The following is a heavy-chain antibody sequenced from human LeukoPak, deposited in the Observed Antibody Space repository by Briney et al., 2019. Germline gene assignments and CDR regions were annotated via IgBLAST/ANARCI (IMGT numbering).Heavy chain of an antibody. CDR1: GFTFSSYS. J-gene: IGHJ6*02. Sequence: PGGSLRLSCAASGFTFSSYSMNWVRQAPGKGLEWVSYIRSSSSTIYYADSVKGRFTISRDNAKNSLYLQMNSLRDEDTAVYYCARGSHHYDSTRGYYGMDVWGQGTTVTVSS. V-gene: IGHV3-48*02. CDR3: ARGSHHYDSTRGYYGMDV. D-gene: IGHD3-22*01. CDR2: IRSSSSTI.